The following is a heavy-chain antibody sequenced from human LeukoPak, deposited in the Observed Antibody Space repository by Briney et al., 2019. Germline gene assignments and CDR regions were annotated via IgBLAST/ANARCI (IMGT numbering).Heavy chain of an antibody. V-gene: IGHV3-48*02. CDR1: GFTFSSYS. CDR2: ITSSSSTI. CDR3: ARGTSPFDP. J-gene: IGHJ5*02. Sequence: GGSLRLSCAASGFTFSSYSMNWVRQAPGKGLEWISYITSSSSTIYYADSVKGRFTISRDNAKNSLYLQMNSPRDEDTAVYYCARGTSPFDPWGRGTLVTVSS.